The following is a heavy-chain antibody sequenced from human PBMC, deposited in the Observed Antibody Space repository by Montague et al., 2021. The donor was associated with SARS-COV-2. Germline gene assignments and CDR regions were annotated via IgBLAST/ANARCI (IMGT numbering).Heavy chain of an antibody. J-gene: IGHJ5*01. CDR1: GDSVSRGSSY. D-gene: IGHD5-24*01. CDR3: ARHARGEGYTSWFDS. Sequence: SETLSLTCTVSGDSVSRGSSYWSWIRQPPGKGLEWIGYIYYTGSRKYXXXLKSRLTISVDTSMNQFSLKLSSVTAADTAVYYCARHARGEGYTSWFDSWGQGTLVTVSS. V-gene: IGHV4-61*01. CDR2: IYYTGSR.